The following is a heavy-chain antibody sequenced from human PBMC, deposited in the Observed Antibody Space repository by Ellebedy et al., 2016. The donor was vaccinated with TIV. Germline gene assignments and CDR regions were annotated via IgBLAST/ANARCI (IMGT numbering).Heavy chain of an antibody. D-gene: IGHD1-7*01. CDR2: IGSTSTYI. CDR1: GFTFSSHS. V-gene: IGHV3-21*01. CDR3: ARGTLGTTPDARYFDY. Sequence: PGGSLRLSCAASGFTFSSHSMNWVRQAPGKGLEWVSSIGSTSTYIYYADSTKGRFTISRDNAKNSLYLQMNSLRAEDTAVYFCARGTLGTTPDARYFDYWGQGTLVTVSS. J-gene: IGHJ4*02.